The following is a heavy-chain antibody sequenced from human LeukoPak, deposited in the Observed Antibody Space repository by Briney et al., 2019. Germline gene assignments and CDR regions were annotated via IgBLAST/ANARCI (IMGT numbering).Heavy chain of an antibody. CDR1: GGSISSGDYY. V-gene: IGHV4-30-4*01. CDR2: IYYSGIT. CDR3: ARANHPAYGDYQY. D-gene: IGHD4-17*01. Sequence: SETLSLTCKVSGGSISSGDYYWSWIRQSPGTGLEWIGYIYYSGITYYNPSLKSRVSISVDTSRNQFSLHLRSVTAADTAVYYCARANHPAYGDYQYWGQGTLVTVSS. J-gene: IGHJ4*02.